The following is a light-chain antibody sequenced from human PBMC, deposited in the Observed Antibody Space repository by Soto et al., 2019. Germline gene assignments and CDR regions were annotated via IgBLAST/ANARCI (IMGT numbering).Light chain of an antibody. Sequence: DTPLSKSSAVLSAFVKDRVTITCRASQTISSWLAWYQQKPGEAPKLLIYDASALPRGVPSRFSGSGSGTKFTLTIACLQPDDFTPYYCKHYAILSGRSGPVTKVAIK. V-gene: IGKV1-5*01. J-gene: IGKJ1*01. CDR1: QTISSW. CDR3: KHYAILSGR. CDR2: DAS.